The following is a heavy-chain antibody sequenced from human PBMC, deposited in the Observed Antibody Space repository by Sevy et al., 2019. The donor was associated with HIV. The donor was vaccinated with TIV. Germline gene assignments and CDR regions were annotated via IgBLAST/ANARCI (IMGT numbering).Heavy chain of an antibody. Sequence: GGSLRLSCAASGFTFSSYDMHWVRQATGKGLEWVSAVVTAGDTYYPGSVKRRFTISRENAMNSLYLQMNSLRAGDTAVYYCARVRHYDSSGYSHGMDVWGQGTTVTVSS. CDR1: GFTFSSYD. J-gene: IGHJ6*02. CDR3: ARVRHYDSSGYSHGMDV. D-gene: IGHD3-22*01. V-gene: IGHV3-13*01. CDR2: VVTAGDT.